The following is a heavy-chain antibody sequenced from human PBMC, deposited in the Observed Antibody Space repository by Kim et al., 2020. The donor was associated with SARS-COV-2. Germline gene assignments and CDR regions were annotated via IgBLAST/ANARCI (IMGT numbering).Heavy chain of an antibody. CDR2: ISSNGGST. CDR1: GFTFSSYA. CDR3: MKDYYDSSAFDI. V-gene: IGHV3-64D*06. D-gene: IGHD3-22*01. J-gene: IGHJ3*02. Sequence: GGSLRLSCSASGFTFSSYAMHWVRQAPGKGLEYVSAISSNGGSTYYADSVKGRFTISRDNSKNTLYLQMSRLRAEDTAVYYCMKDYYDSSAFDIWGQGTMVTFSS.